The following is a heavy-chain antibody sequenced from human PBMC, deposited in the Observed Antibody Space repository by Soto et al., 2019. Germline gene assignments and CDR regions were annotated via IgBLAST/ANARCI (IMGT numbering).Heavy chain of an antibody. CDR2: INSDGSST. CDR1: GFTFSSYW. CDR3: ARGGEGYSYGYIIDY. V-gene: IGHV3-74*01. J-gene: IGHJ4*02. D-gene: IGHD5-18*01. Sequence: EVQLVESGGGLVQPGGSLRLSCAASGFTFSSYWMHWVRQAPGKGLVWVSRINSDGSSTSYADSVKGRFTISRDNAKTTLYLQMNSLRAEDTAVYYCARGGEGYSYGYIIDYWGQGTLVTVSS.